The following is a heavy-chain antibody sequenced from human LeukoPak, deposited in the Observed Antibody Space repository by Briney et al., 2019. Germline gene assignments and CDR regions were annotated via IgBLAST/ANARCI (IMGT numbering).Heavy chain of an antibody. V-gene: IGHV1-2*02. CDR3: ARSGHCSGTGCYAEGIDY. CDR1: GYTFTDYH. J-gene: IGHJ4*02. Sequence: GASVKVSCKASGYTFTDYHLHWVRRAPGQGFEWMGWINVKTGVATHAQTFQGRVTMTTDTSTSTAYMEVTNLRSDDTAIYYCARSGHCSGTGCYAEGIDYWGQGTLVTVSS. D-gene: IGHD2-2*01. CDR2: INVKTGVA.